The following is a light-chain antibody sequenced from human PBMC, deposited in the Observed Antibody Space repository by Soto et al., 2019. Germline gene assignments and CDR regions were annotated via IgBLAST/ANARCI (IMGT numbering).Light chain of an antibody. J-gene: IGKJ2*01. Sequence: EIVLTQSPGTLSLSPGERATLSCRASQSVSRNYLAWYQQKPGQAPRLLLYAASSRATGIPDRFSGSGSGTDFTLTISRLEPEDFAVYYCQQYGSSPPYTFGQGTKLEIK. CDR2: AAS. V-gene: IGKV3-20*01. CDR3: QQYGSSPPYT. CDR1: QSVSRNY.